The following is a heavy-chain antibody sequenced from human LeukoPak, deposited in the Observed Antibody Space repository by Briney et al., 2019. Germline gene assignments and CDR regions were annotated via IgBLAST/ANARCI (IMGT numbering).Heavy chain of an antibody. J-gene: IGHJ6*02. CDR3: ARDSFGDKGDYGMDV. CDR1: AVSISSSNW. V-gene: IGHV4-4*02. Sequence: PSGTLSFTGAVYAVSISSSNWWRWVRQPPGKGLGWIGAIYHSANTNYNPSRKSPVTISVHKSTNQFSLSLSSVTATHTDGCYCARDSFGDKGDYGMDVWGQGTTVTVSS. CDR2: IYHSANT. D-gene: IGHD4-17*01.